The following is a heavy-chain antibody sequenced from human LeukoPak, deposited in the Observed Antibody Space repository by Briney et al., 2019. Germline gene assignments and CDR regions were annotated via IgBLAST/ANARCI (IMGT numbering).Heavy chain of an antibody. CDR3: ARSASGYDA. CDR1: GFPFSGYW. D-gene: IGHD5-12*01. J-gene: IGHJ5*02. CDR2: TDDDGAGT. Sequence: PGGSLRLSCAASGFPFSGYWMHWVRQAPGKGLVWVSRTDDDGAGTTYADSVKGRFTISRDNAKNTLYLQMNSLRVEDTAVYYCARSASGYDAWGQGTLVTVSS. V-gene: IGHV3-74*01.